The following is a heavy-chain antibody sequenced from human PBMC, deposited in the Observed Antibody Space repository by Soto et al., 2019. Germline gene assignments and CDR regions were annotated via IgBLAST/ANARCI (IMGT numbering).Heavy chain of an antibody. V-gene: IGHV4-31*03. D-gene: IGHD3-3*01. CDR3: ARAFGVQTGWFDP. CDR2: IYYSGST. Sequence: SETLSLTCTVSGGSISSGGYYWSWIRQHPGKGLEWIGYIYYSGSTYYNPSLKSRVTISVDTSKNQFSLKLSSVTAADTAVYYCARAFGVQTGWFDPWGQGTLVTVSS. CDR1: GGSISSGGYY. J-gene: IGHJ5*02.